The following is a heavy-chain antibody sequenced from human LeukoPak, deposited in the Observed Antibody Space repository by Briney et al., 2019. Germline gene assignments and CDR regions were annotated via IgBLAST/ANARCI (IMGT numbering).Heavy chain of an antibody. Sequence: ASVKLSCKASGYTFTSYGISWVRQAPGQGLEWMGWISAYNGNTNYAQKLQGRVTMTTDTSTSTAYMELRSLRSDDTAVYYCARVPPRTFYSGSYLGYFQHWGQGTLVTVSS. J-gene: IGHJ1*01. CDR3: ARVPPRTFYSGSYLGYFQH. CDR1: GYTFTSYG. V-gene: IGHV1-18*01. D-gene: IGHD1-26*01. CDR2: ISAYNGNT.